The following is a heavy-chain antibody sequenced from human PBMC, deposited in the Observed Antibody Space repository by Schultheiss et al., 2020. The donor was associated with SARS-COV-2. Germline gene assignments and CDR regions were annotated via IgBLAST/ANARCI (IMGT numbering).Heavy chain of an antibody. Sequence: GGSLRLSCAASGFTFDNYAMTWVRQAPGKGLEWVSSISGSSGSIYYADSVKGRFTISRDNFKNTLYLQMNSLRADDTALYYCAKDQLGYDWNDVPPYYFDSWGQGTLVTVSS. J-gene: IGHJ4*02. CDR1: GFTFDNYA. CDR2: ISGSSGSI. D-gene: IGHD1-1*01. CDR3: AKDQLGYDWNDVPPYYFDS. V-gene: IGHV3-23*01.